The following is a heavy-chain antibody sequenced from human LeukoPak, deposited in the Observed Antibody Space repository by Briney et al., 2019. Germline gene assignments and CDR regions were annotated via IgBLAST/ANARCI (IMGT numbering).Heavy chain of an antibody. CDR1: GYSFTSYW. Sequence: GESLKISCKGSGYSFTSYWIGWVRQMPGKGLEWMGIIYPGDSDTRYSPSFQGQVTISADKSISTAYLQWSSLKASDTAMYYCARHSETAMVLNAFDIWGQGTMVTVSS. J-gene: IGHJ3*02. CDR3: ARHSETAMVLNAFDI. CDR2: IYPGDSDT. V-gene: IGHV5-51*01. D-gene: IGHD5-18*01.